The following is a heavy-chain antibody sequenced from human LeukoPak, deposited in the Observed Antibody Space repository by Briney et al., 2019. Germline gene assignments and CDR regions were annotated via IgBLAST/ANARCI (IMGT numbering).Heavy chain of an antibody. D-gene: IGHD2-15*01. CDR3: ARDPPDQDTFGI. Sequence: GGSLRLSCAASGFTFSNYNMNWVRQAPGKGLEWVSYISLSSSTIYYADSVKGRFTISRDNAKNSLYLQMNSLRAEDTAVYYCARDPPDQDTFGIWGQGTMVTVSS. CDR1: GFTFSNYN. J-gene: IGHJ3*02. V-gene: IGHV3-48*04. CDR2: ISLSSSTI.